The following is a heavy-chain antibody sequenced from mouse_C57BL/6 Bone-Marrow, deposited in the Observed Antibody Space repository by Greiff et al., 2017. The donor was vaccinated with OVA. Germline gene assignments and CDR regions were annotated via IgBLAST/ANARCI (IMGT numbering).Heavy chain of an antibody. CDR2: ISSGSSTI. CDR1: GFTFSDYG. Sequence: EVMLVESGGGLVKPGGSLKLSCAASGFTFSDYGMHWVRQAPEKGLEWVAYISSGSSTIYYADTVQGRFTFSRDNAKNTLFLQMTSLSSADTAMYFCASNRFAYYYAMDYWGPGTSVTVSS. J-gene: IGHJ4*01. CDR3: ASNRFAYYYAMDY. V-gene: IGHV5-17*01.